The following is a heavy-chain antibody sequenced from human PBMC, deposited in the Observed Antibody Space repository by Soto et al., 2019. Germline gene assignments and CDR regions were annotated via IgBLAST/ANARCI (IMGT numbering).Heavy chain of an antibody. Sequence: SVKVSCKASGGTFSSYAISWVRQAPGQGLEWMGGIIPIFGTANYAQKFQGRVTITADESTSTAYMELSSLRSEDTAVYYCARDVVGATNNRAWRWGEGTIDTV. CDR1: GGTFSSYA. D-gene: IGHD1-26*01. CDR2: IIPIFGTA. CDR3: ARDVVGATNNRAWR. J-gene: IGHJ3*01. V-gene: IGHV1-69*13.